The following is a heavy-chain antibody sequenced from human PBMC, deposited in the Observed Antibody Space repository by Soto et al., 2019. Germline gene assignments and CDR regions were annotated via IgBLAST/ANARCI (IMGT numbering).Heavy chain of an antibody. CDR3: ARDLGKLGYCSSTSCYPLDYYYYYGMDV. CDR1: GFTFSSYA. V-gene: IGHV3-30-3*01. CDR2: ISYDGSNK. D-gene: IGHD2-2*01. Sequence: QVQLVESGGVVVQPGRSLRLSCAASGFTFSSYAMHWVRQAPGKGLEWVAVISYDGSNKYYADSVKGRFTISRDNSKNTLHLQMNSLRAEDTAVYYCARDLGKLGYCSSTSCYPLDYYYYYGMDVWGQGTTVTVSS. J-gene: IGHJ6*02.